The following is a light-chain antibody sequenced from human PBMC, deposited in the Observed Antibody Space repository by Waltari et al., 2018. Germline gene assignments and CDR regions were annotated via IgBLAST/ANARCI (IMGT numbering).Light chain of an antibody. CDR1: SGHIGTFTY. V-gene: IGLV2-8*01. CDR3: SSYAGNNHLI. CDR2: EVS. Sequence: QSALTQPPSASGSPGQSLTISCTGSSGHIGTFTYVPWYPQHPGTAPKVIIYEVSTRPSGVPGRFSASKSDNTASLTVSGLQSDDEAIYYCSSYAGNNHLIFGGGTRVTVL. J-gene: IGLJ2*01.